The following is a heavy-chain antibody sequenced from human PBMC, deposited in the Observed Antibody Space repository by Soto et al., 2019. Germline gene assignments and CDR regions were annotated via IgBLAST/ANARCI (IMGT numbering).Heavy chain of an antibody. Sequence: EVQLVESGGGLVQPGGSLRLSRAASGFTFSSYSMNWVRQAPGKGLEWVSYISSSSSTIYYADSVKGRFTISRDDAKNSLYLQMSSLRDEDTAVYYCARDPGDYGDYGFDYWGQGTLVTVSS. D-gene: IGHD4-17*01. CDR1: GFTFSSYS. V-gene: IGHV3-48*02. J-gene: IGHJ4*02. CDR2: ISSSSSTI. CDR3: ARDPGDYGDYGFDY.